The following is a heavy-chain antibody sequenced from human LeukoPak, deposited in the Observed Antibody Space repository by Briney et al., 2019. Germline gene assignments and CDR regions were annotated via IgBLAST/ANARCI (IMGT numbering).Heavy chain of an antibody. Sequence: ASVKVSCKTSGYRFTNFDINWVRQAPGQGLEWMGRMNPDNGNTGYAQKFQGRVSMSGDTSISTAFMVLSSLRSDDTAVYFCARGPRESSSSDYWGQGTLVTVSS. CDR2: MNPDNGNT. CDR3: ARGPRESSSSDY. CDR1: GYRFTNFD. V-gene: IGHV1-8*01. J-gene: IGHJ4*02. D-gene: IGHD6-13*01.